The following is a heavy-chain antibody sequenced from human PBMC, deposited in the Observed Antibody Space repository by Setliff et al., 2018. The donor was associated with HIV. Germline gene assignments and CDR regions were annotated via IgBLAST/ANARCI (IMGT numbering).Heavy chain of an antibody. CDR2: ISAHNGRI. D-gene: IGHD5-12*01. J-gene: IGHJ4*02. CDR1: GYTFTDYY. V-gene: IGHV1-18*04. Sequence: ASVKVSCKASGYTFTDYYMHWVRQAPGQGLEWMGWISAHNGRINYAQKFQGRVTMTTDRSTSTAYMELRSLRSDDTAVYYCARDVGRDGYCFDHWGQGTLVTV. CDR3: ARDVGRDGYCFDH.